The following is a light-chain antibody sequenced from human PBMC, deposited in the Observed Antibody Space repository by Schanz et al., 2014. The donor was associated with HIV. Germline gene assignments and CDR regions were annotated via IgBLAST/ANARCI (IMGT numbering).Light chain of an antibody. J-gene: IGKJ2*01. Sequence: DIQMTQFPSTLSASVGDRVTITCRASQSVSPWLAWYQQKPGRAPKLLINEASNVQSGVPSRFSGSGSGTDFTLTISSLQSEDSATYYCQQYNTHSPVYTFGQGTRLEIK. V-gene: IGKV1-5*03. CDR2: EAS. CDR1: QSVSPW. CDR3: QQYNTHSPVYT.